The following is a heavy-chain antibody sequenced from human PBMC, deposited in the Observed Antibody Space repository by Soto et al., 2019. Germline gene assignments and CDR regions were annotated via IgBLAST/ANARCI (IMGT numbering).Heavy chain of an antibody. CDR1: GFSLSNYG. CDR2: MLNDGSTK. D-gene: IGHD6-19*01. CDR3: ARNQGVQPWPHAFDV. J-gene: IGHJ3*01. Sequence: PGGSLRLSCTASGFSLSNYGMHWVRQAPGKGLEWAAVMLNDGSTKYYADSVKGRFTISRDNSKNTLYLQMNSLRADDTALYYCARNQGVQPWPHAFDVWGQGTMVTVSS. V-gene: IGHV3-30*03.